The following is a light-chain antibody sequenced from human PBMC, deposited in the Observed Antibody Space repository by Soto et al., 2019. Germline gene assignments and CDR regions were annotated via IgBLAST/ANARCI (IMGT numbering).Light chain of an antibody. V-gene: IGKV3-20*01. Sequence: EIVLTQSPGTLSLSPGERATLSCRASQSISSGYLTWYQQKPGQAPRLLIYGASSRATGIPDRFTGSGSGTDFTLTISRLEPEDFVVYYFQQYSSSFRYIFGQGTKVEIK. CDR2: GAS. CDR1: QSISSGY. J-gene: IGKJ2*01. CDR3: QQYSSSFRYI.